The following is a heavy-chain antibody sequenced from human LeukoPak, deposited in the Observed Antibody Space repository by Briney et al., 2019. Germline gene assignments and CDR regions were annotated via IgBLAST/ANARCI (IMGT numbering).Heavy chain of an antibody. Sequence: ASVKVSCMASGYTFTSYGISWVRQAPGQGLEWMGWISAYNGNTNYAQKFQGRVTMTRDTSTSTVYMELSSLRSEDTAVYYCARANTYCSGGSCYSRYYYYYMDVWGKGTTVTVSS. CDR2: ISAYNGNT. CDR1: GYTFTSYG. V-gene: IGHV1-18*01. D-gene: IGHD2-15*01. J-gene: IGHJ6*03. CDR3: ARANTYCSGGSCYSRYYYYYMDV.